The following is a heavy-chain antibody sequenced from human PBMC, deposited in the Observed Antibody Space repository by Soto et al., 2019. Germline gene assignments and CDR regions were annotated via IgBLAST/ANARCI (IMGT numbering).Heavy chain of an antibody. CDR2: ISFDGSET. Sequence: QVQLVESGGGVVQPGRSLRLSCAVSGFTFNNSGMHWIRQAPGKGLEWVAVISFDGSETYYADSMKGRFTISRDNSKNMLQLQMNSLRAEDTAIYYCAKDRVPGAYGHYYRMDVWGQGTTVTVSS. CDR1: GFTFNNSG. CDR3: AKDRVPGAYGHYYRMDV. V-gene: IGHV3-30*18. D-gene: IGHD6-19*01. J-gene: IGHJ6*02.